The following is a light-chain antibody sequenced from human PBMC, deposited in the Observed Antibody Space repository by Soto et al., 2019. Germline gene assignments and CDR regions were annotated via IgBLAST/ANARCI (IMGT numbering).Light chain of an antibody. V-gene: IGKV3-15*01. CDR3: QQYNNWPRT. J-gene: IGKJ1*01. CDR2: GAS. Sequence: EIVMTQSPATLSVSPGERATLSCWASQSVSSNLAWYQQKPGQAPRLLIYGASTRATGIPARFSGSGSGTEFTLTISRLQSEDFAVYYCQQYNNWPRTFGQGTKVEIK. CDR1: QSVSSN.